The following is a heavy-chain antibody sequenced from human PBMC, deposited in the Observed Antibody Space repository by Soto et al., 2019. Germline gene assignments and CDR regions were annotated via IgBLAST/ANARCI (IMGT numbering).Heavy chain of an antibody. J-gene: IGHJ4*02. Sequence: GGSLRLSCAASGFTFSSYAMHWVRQAPGKGLEWVAVISYDGSNKYYADSVKGRFTISRDNSKNTLYLQMNSLRAEDTAVYYCARGYSGSWYPGIDYWGQGTLVTVSS. V-gene: IGHV3-30-3*01. CDR3: ARGYSGSWYPGIDY. D-gene: IGHD6-13*01. CDR1: GFTFSSYA. CDR2: ISYDGSNK.